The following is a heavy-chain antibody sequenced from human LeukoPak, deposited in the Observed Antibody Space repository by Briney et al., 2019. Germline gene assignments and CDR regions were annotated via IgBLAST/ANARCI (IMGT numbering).Heavy chain of an antibody. V-gene: IGHV1-18*01. CDR1: GHTFTSYG. CDR2: ISAYNGNT. J-gene: IGHJ1*01. Sequence: ASVKVSCKASGHTFTSYGISWVRQAPGQGLEWMGWISAYNGNTNYAQKLQGRVTMTTDTSTSTAYMELRSLRSDDTAVYYCARTLAPNYYDSSGPEFQHWGQGTLVTVSS. D-gene: IGHD3-22*01. CDR3: ARTLAPNYYDSSGPEFQH.